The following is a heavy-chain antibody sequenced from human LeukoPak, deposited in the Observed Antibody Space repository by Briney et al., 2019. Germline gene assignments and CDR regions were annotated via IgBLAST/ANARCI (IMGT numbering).Heavy chain of an antibody. D-gene: IGHD6-13*01. CDR3: AHSLAGTVDY. CDR2: FYWYVDK. V-gene: IGHV2-5*01. CDR1: GFSLGTSGVG. Sequence: SGPTLVKPTQTLTLTCTFSGFSLGTSGVGVGWIRQPPGKALEWLAIFYWYVDKRYSPSLKSSLTITKDTSKNQVVLTMTNMDPVDTATYYCAHSLAGTVDYWGQGTLVTVSS. J-gene: IGHJ4*02.